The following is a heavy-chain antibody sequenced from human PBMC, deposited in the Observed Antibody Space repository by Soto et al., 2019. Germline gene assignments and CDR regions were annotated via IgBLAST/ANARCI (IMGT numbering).Heavy chain of an antibody. D-gene: IGHD3-9*01. CDR3: ASARGDIFPGSYGMDV. CDR2: IIPIFGTA. CDR1: GGTFSSYA. V-gene: IGHV1-69*01. Sequence: QVQLVQSGAEVKKPGSSVKVSCKASGGTFSSYAISWVRQAPGQGGEWMGGIIPIFGTANYAQKFQGRVTITADESTSTAYIELSSLRSEDTAVYYCASARGDIFPGSYGMDVWGQGTTVTVSS. J-gene: IGHJ6*02.